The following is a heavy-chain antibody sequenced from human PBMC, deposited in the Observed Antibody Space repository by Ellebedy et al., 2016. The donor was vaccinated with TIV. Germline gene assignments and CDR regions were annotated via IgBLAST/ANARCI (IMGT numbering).Heavy chain of an antibody. D-gene: IGHD3-10*01. V-gene: IGHV3-23*01. CDR3: AKNLGATKSYDY. CDR2: ISGSGAHI. J-gene: IGHJ4*02. Sequence: GESLKISCAASGLTFMDHAMTWVRQTPGKGLEWVSAISGSGAHIYYADSVRGRFTISRDNSKNTLFLLMNSLTAEDTAVYYCAKNLGATKSYDYWGQGTLVTVSP. CDR1: GLTFMDHA.